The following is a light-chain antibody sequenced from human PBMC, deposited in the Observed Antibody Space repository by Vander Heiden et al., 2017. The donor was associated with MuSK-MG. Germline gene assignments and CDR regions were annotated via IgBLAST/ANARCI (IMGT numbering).Light chain of an antibody. J-gene: IGLJ2*01. V-gene: IGLV1-36*01. CDR3: AAWDDSRNGVV. CDR2: YDD. Sequence: QSVLPQPSSLPQAPRPRGTIPRSGSSSNIGNNAVNWYRQRPEKAPKLLIYYDDLLPSGVSDRFSGSKSGTSASLAISGLQSEDEADYYCAAWDDSRNGVVFGGGTKLTVL. CDR1: SSNIGNNA.